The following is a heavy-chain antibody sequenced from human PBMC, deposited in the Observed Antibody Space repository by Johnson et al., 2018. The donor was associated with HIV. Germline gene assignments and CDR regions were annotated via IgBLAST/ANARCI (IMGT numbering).Heavy chain of an antibody. CDR1: GFTFGDYG. CDR2: IWYDGSNN. J-gene: IGHJ3*02. V-gene: IGHV3-30*02. CDR3: AKDLRVYTCDAFDI. D-gene: IGHD5/OR15-5a*01. Sequence: MQLVESGGGVVRPGGSLRLSCAASGFTFGDYGMSWVRQVPGKGLEWVAVIWYDGSNNYYADSVKGRFTISRDNSKNTLYLQMNSLRAEDTAVYYCAKDLRVYTCDAFDIWGQGTMVTVSS.